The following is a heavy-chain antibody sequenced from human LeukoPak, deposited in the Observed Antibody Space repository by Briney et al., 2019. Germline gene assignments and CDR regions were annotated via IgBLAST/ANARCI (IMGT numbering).Heavy chain of an antibody. V-gene: IGHV4-30-2*01. CDR2: IYHSGST. J-gene: IGHJ4*02. CDR1: GGSISSGGYS. Sequence: PSQTLPLTCAVSGGSISSGGYSWSWIRQPPGKGLEWIGYIYHSGSTYYNPSLKSRVTISVDRSKNQFSLKLSSVTAADTAVYYCAREGRSYGYPDYWGQGTLVTVSS. D-gene: IGHD5-18*01. CDR3: AREGRSYGYPDY.